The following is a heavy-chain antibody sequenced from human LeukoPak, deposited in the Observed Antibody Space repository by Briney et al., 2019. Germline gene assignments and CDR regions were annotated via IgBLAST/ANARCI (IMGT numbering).Heavy chain of an antibody. CDR1: GGSISSYY. J-gene: IGHJ6*03. Sequence: SETLSLTCTVSGGSISSYYWSWIRQPPGKGLEWIGYIYYSGSTNYNPSLKSRVTMSVDTSKNQFSLKLSSVTAADTAVYYCARDIVVVPAANHYYYMNVWGKGTTVTVSS. CDR2: IYYSGST. CDR3: ARDIVVVPAANHYYYMNV. D-gene: IGHD2-2*01. V-gene: IGHV4-59*01.